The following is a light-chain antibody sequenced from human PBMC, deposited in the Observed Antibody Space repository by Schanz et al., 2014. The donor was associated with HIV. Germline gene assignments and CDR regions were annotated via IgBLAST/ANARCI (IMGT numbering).Light chain of an antibody. J-gene: IGKJ2*01. CDR2: GAS. CDR1: QSVSSSY. CDR3: QQYGTSPKT. V-gene: IGKV3-20*01. Sequence: EIVLTQSPGTLSLSPGERATLSCRASQSVSSSYLAWYQQKPGQAPRLLIYGASSRATGIPDRFSGWGSGTDFTLTISRLEPEDVAVYFCQQYGTSPKTFGLGTRLEIK.